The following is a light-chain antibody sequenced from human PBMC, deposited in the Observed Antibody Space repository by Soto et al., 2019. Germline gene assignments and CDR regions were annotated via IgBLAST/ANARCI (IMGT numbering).Light chain of an antibody. V-gene: IGKV3-20*01. CDR3: QQYGTSPRT. Sequence: IVMTQSPDTLSVSPGERATLSCRTSQSVTSNFLAWYQQKPGRAPRLLIYDASNRAAGTPDRFSGSGSGTDFTLTISRLEPEDFAVYYCQQYGTSPRTFGQGTKVDI. CDR1: QSVTSNF. J-gene: IGKJ1*01. CDR2: DAS.